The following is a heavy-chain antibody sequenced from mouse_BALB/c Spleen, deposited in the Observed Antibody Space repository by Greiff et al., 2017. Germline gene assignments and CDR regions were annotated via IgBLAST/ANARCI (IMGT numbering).Heavy chain of an antibody. CDR1: GFTFSSYA. V-gene: IGHV5-9-3*01. J-gene: IGHJ4*01. CDR3: ARHGMDY. CDR2: ISSGGSYT. Sequence: EVKLMESGGGLVKPGGSLKLSCAASGFTFSSYAMSWVRQTPEKRLEWVATISSGGSYTYYPDSVKGRFTISRDNAKNTLYLQMSSLRSEDTAMYYCARHGMDYWGQGTSVTVSS.